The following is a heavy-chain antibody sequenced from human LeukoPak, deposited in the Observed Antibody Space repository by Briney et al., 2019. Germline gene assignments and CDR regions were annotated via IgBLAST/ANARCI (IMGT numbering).Heavy chain of an antibody. J-gene: IGHJ4*02. CDR3: AKGGSGSCYAHSDY. D-gene: IGHD1-26*01. CDR2: IHSGGNT. CDR1: GFTVSNNY. Sequence: PGGSLGLSCAVSGFTVSNNYMSWVRQAPGKGLEWVSVIHSGGNTYYADSVKGRFTISRDNSKNTLYLQMNSLRAEDTALYYCAKGGSGSCYAHSDYWGQGTLVTVSS. V-gene: IGHV3-53*01.